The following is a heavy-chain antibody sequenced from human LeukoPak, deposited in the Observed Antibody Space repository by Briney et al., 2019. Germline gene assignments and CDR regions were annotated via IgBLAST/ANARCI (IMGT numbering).Heavy chain of an antibody. CDR2: ISWNSGSM. D-gene: IGHD6-19*01. CDR3: AKGSVAGTADLDY. CDR1: GFTFEDYA. V-gene: IGHV3-9*01. J-gene: IGHJ4*02. Sequence: AGGSLRLSCAASGFTFEDYAMHWVRQAPGKGLEWVSGISWNSGSMGYADSVKGRFTISRDDAKNSLYLQMNSLRSEDTALYYCAKGSVAGTADLDYWGQGTLVTVSS.